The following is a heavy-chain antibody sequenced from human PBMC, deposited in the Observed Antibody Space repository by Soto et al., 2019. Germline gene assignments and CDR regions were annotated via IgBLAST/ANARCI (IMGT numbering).Heavy chain of an antibody. CDR3: ARRLYYDSSGFEGGGMDV. J-gene: IGHJ6*02. D-gene: IGHD3-22*01. V-gene: IGHV4-39*01. CDR2: IYYSGST. Sequence: QLQLQESGPGLVKPSETLSPTCTVSGGSISSSSYYWGWIRQPPGKGLEWIGSIYYSGSTYYNPSLKSRVTISVDTSKNQFSLKLSSVTAADTAVYYCARRLYYDSSGFEGGGMDVWGQGTTVTVSS. CDR1: GGSISSSSYY.